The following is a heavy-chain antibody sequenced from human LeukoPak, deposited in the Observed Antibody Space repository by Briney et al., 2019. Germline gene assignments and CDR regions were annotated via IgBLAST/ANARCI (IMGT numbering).Heavy chain of an antibody. D-gene: IGHD2-2*01. V-gene: IGHV3-33*08. CDR2: IWYDGSYK. Sequence: GGSLRLSCATSGFTLSSFWMHWVRQAPGKGLEWVAVIWYDGSYKYYADSLKGRFTISRDNSNSTLYLQMNSLRAEDTAVYYCARDKSTSCYYFDYWGQGTLVTVSS. CDR1: GFTLSSFW. J-gene: IGHJ4*02. CDR3: ARDKSTSCYYFDY.